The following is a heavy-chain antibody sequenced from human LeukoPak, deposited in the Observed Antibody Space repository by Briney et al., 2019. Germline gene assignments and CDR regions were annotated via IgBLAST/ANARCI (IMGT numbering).Heavy chain of an antibody. Sequence: TGGSLRLSCAASGFTFSSYAMHWVRQAPGKGLEWVAVISYDGSNKYYADSVKGRFTISRDNSKNTLYLQINSLRAEDTAVYYCASRTMTTVTTFDYWGQGTLVTVSS. CDR2: ISYDGSNK. J-gene: IGHJ4*02. D-gene: IGHD4-17*01. CDR1: GFTFSSYA. CDR3: ASRTMTTVTTFDY. V-gene: IGHV3-30-3*01.